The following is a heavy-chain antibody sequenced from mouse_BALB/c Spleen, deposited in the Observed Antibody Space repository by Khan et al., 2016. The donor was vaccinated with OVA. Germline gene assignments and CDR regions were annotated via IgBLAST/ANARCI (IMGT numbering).Heavy chain of an antibody. CDR2: INTHSGVP. J-gene: IGHJ4*01. V-gene: IGHV9-4*02. D-gene: IGHD2-12*01. Sequence: QIQLVQSGPELKKPGETVRISCKASGYTFTTAGIQWVQKMPGKGLKWIGWINTHSGVPKYAEDFKGRFAFSLETSASTAYLQITNLKNEDTATYSSTREGATYYRNDGDAMDYWGQGTSVTVSS. CDR3: TREGATYYRNDGDAMDY. CDR1: GYTFTTAG.